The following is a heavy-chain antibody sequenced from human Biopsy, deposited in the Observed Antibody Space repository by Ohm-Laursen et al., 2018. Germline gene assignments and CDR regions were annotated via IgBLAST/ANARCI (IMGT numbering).Heavy chain of an antibody. V-gene: IGHV4-4*07. Sequence: TLSPTCSVSGASMTDYFRSWIWQPAGKGLEWIGRAYPSGTTYYNPSLKGRVTISIDASKNQLSLKVTSVTAADTAVFYCAGSGGHYFNGLDVWGQGTTVIVSS. CDR1: GASMTDYF. D-gene: IGHD3-10*01. CDR2: AYPSGTT. J-gene: IGHJ6*02. CDR3: AGSGGHYFNGLDV.